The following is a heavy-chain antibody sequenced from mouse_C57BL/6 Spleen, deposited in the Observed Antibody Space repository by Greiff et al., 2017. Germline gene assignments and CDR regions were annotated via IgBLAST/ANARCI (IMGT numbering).Heavy chain of an antibody. Sequence: EVQLQQSGAELVRPGASVKLSCTASGFNIKDDYMHWVKQRPEQGLEWIGWIDPENGDTEYASKFQGKATITADTSSNTAYLQLSSLTSEDTAGYYCTTSYYSNYGFAYWGQGTLVTVSA. J-gene: IGHJ3*01. CDR1: GFNIKDDY. D-gene: IGHD2-5*01. CDR3: TTSYYSNYGFAY. CDR2: IDPENGDT. V-gene: IGHV14-4*01.